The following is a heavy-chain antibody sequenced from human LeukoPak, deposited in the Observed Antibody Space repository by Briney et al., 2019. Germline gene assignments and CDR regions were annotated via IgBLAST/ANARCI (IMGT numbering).Heavy chain of an antibody. V-gene: IGHV4-34*01. CDR3: ARGLGWKVTPMGLFYMDV. Sequence: SETLSLTCGVDGGSFSGYDWSWVRQSPGKGLEWVGDINYGGDTNYNPSLKSRVTISVDSSKNQFSLKVRSVTAADTAVYYCARGLGWKVTPMGLFYMDVWGEGATVTVFS. J-gene: IGHJ6*03. D-gene: IGHD1-1*01. CDR2: INYGGDT. CDR1: GGSFSGYD.